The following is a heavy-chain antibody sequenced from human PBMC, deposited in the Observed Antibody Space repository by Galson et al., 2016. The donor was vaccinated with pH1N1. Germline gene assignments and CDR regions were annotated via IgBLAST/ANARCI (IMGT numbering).Heavy chain of an antibody. CDR2: TYYRSKWYN. J-gene: IGHJ6*02. V-gene: IGHV6-1*01. CDR1: GDSVSSNSAA. Sequence: CAISGDSVSSNSAAWNWIRQSPSRGLEWLGRTYYRSKWYNDYAVSVKSRITINPDTSKNQFSLQLHSVTPEDTAVYYCARGGFYYDSSGPSYGMDVWGQGTTVTVSS. D-gene: IGHD3-22*01. CDR3: ARGGFYYDSSGPSYGMDV.